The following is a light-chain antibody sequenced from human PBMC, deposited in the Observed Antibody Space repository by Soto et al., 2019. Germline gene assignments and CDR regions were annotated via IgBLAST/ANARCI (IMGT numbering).Light chain of an antibody. V-gene: IGLV2-14*01. Sequence: QSVLTQPASVSGSPGQSITISCTGTSSDVGGYNYVSWYQQHPGKAPKLMIYDVSNRPSGVSNRFSGSKSGNTASLTISGLQAEDGADYYCSSYTSSSNLYVVFGGGTK. CDR3: SSYTSSSNLYVV. J-gene: IGLJ2*01. CDR1: SSDVGGYNY. CDR2: DVS.